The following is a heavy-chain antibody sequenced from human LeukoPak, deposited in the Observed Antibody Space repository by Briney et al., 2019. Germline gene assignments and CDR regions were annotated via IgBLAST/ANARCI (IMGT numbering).Heavy chain of an antibody. Sequence: GGSLRLSCAASGFTFSSYSMNWVRQAPGKGLEWVSYIGSSGSTVYYADSVKGRFTIPRDNAKNSLYMQMESLRDEDTAIYYCARDTLEYSNSPDALDIWGQGTMVTVSS. D-gene: IGHD4-23*01. J-gene: IGHJ3*02. V-gene: IGHV3-48*02. CDR2: IGSSGSTV. CDR1: GFTFSSYS. CDR3: ARDTLEYSNSPDALDI.